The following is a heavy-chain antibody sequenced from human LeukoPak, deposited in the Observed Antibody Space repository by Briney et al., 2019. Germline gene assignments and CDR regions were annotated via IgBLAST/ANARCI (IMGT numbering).Heavy chain of an antibody. CDR3: AKASGWYGYYFDY. Sequence: QAGGSLRLSCAASGFTFSSYAMSWVIQAPGKGLEWVSAISGSGGSTYYADPVKGRFTISRDNSKNTLYLQMNSLRAEDTAVYYCAKASGWYGYYFDYWGQGTLVTVSS. J-gene: IGHJ4*02. D-gene: IGHD6-19*01. CDR2: ISGSGGST. V-gene: IGHV3-23*01. CDR1: GFTFSSYA.